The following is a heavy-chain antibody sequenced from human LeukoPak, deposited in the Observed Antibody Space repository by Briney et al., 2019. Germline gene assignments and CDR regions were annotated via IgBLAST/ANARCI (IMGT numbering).Heavy chain of an antibody. CDR1: GYTFISYG. J-gene: IGHJ5*02. V-gene: IGHV1-18*01. D-gene: IGHD5-18*01. CDR3: ARGKAMAPYNWFDP. Sequence: ASVKVSCKASGYTFISYGISWVRQAPGQGLEWMGWISAYNGNTNYAQKLQGRVTMTSDTSTSTAYMELRSLRSNDTAVYYCARGKAMAPYNWFDPWGQGTLVTVSS. CDR2: ISAYNGNT.